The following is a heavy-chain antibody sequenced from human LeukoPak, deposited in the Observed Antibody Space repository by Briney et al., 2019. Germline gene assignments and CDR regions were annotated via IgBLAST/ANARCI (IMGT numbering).Heavy chain of an antibody. Sequence: GGSLRLSCAASGFTFSSYGMHWVRQAPGKGLEWVAVIWYDGSNKYYADSVKGRFTISRDNSKNTLYLQMNSLRAEDTAVYYCARDRDYGDYVTAPIEPGSTLDTAHHDDYWGQGTLVTVSS. V-gene: IGHV3-33*08. J-gene: IGHJ4*02. CDR1: GFTFSSYG. CDR3: ARDRDYGDYVTAPIEPGSTLDTAHHDDY. CDR2: IWYDGSNK. D-gene: IGHD4-17*01.